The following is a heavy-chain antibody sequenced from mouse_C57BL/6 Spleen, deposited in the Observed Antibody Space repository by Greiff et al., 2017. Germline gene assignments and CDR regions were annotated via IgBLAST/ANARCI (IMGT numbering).Heavy chain of an antibody. CDR1: GYTFTSYW. CDR2: INPSNGGT. J-gene: IGHJ1*03. V-gene: IGHV1-53*01. CDR3: ARESYYGSSYVGYFDV. Sequence: VQLQQPGTELVKPGASVKLSCKASGYTFTSYWTHWVKQRPGQGLEWIGNINPSNGGTNYNEKFKSKATLTVDKSSSTAYMQLSSLTSEDSAVYYCARESYYGSSYVGYFDVWGTGTTVTVSA. D-gene: IGHD1-1*01.